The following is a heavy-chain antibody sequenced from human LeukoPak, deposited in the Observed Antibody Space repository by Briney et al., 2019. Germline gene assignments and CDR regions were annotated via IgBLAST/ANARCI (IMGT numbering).Heavy chain of an antibody. D-gene: IGHD2-2*01. J-gene: IGHJ4*02. Sequence: PSETLSLTCTVSGGSISSSSYYCGWIRQPPGKGLEWIGYIYHSGSTYYNPSLKSRVTISVDRSKNQFSLKLSSVTAADTAVYYCARAGLVVPALDYWGQGTLVTVSS. CDR3: ARAGLVVPALDY. V-gene: IGHV4-30-2*01. CDR1: GGSISSSSYY. CDR2: IYHSGST.